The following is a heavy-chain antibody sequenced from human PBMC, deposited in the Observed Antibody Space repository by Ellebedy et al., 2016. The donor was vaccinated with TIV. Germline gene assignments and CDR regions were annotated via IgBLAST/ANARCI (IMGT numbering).Heavy chain of an antibody. CDR2: IYPGDSDT. CDR1: GYSFTTYW. Sequence: GESLKISCKGSGYSFTTYWIGWVRQMPGKGLEWMGIIYPGDSDTKYSPSFQGQVIISADKSISTAYLQWSSLEASDTAMYYCARHYCSSTSCYGTNYYYGMDVWGQGTTVTVSS. J-gene: IGHJ6*02. D-gene: IGHD2-2*01. CDR3: ARHYCSSTSCYGTNYYYGMDV. V-gene: IGHV5-51*01.